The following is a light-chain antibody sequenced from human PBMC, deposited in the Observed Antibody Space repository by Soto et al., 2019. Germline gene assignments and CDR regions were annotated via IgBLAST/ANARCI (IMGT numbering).Light chain of an antibody. CDR1: QSVSSSY. V-gene: IGKV3-20*01. Sequence: EIVLTQSPGAVSLSPCSISTFFCKSSQSVSSSYLAWYHQKPAPAPTLLIYGASSRATGIPDRIGGSGSGTEFTLPISRLEPEDFSVNYCQQHGSSPPFTFGQGTKVDIK. CDR3: QQHGSSPPFT. J-gene: IGKJ1*01. CDR2: GAS.